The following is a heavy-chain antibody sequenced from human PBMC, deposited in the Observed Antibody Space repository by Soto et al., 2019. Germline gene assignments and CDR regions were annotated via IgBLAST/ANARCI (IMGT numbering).Heavy chain of an antibody. CDR1: GGSLSRGGYL. CDR2: IYYSGST. Sequence: APENPSLPWTVSGGSLSRGGYLLCRLRQHPGKGLEWIGYIYYSGSTYYNPSLKSRVTISVDTSKNQFSLKLSSVTAADTAVYYCARGVDTATLYYYMDVWGKGTTVTVSS. CDR3: ARGVDTATLYYYMDV. V-gene: IGHV4-31*02. D-gene: IGHD5-18*01. J-gene: IGHJ6*03.